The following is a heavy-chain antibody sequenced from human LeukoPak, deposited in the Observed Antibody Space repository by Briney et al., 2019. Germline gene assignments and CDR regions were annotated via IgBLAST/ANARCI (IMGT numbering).Heavy chain of an antibody. CDR3: ARQGSGWHYYYFDY. CDR1: GGSFSGYY. V-gene: IGHV4-34*01. D-gene: IGHD6-19*01. J-gene: IGHJ4*02. CDR2: INHSGST. Sequence: SETLSLTCAVYGGSFSGYYWSWIRQPPGKGLEWIGEINHSGSTNYNPSLKSRVTISVDTSKNQFSLKLSSVTAGDTAVYYCARQGSGWHYYYFDYWGQGTLVTVSS.